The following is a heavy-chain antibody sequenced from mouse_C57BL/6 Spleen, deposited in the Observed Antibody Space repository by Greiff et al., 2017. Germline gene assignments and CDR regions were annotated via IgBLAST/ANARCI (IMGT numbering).Heavy chain of an antibody. V-gene: IGHV1-7*01. CDR1: GYTFTSYW. J-gene: IGHJ4*01. Sequence: VQLQQSGAELAKPGASVKLSCKASGYTFTSYWMHWVKQRPGQGLEWIGYINPSSGYTKYNQKFKDKATLTADKSSSTAYMQLSSLTYEDSAVYYCAREVTTPYYAMDYWGQGTSVTVSS. D-gene: IGHD2-2*01. CDR3: AREVTTPYYAMDY. CDR2: INPSSGYT.